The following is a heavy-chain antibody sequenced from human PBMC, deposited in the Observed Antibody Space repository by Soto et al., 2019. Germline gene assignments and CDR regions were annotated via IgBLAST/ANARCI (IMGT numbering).Heavy chain of an antibody. Sequence: EVQLLESGGSLVQPGGSLRLSCTASGFTFSNYGMSWVRQAPGQGLEWVSGISGSGGSTYYAESVKGRFTISRDNSKNTLYLQMNSLRAEDTAVYYCAKLTGTAFYWGQGTLVTVSS. CDR2: ISGSGGST. D-gene: IGHD1-7*01. V-gene: IGHV3-23*01. J-gene: IGHJ4*02. CDR3: AKLTGTAFY. CDR1: GFTFSNYG.